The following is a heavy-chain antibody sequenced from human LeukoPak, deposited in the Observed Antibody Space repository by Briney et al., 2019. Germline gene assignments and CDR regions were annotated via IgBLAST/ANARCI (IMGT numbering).Heavy chain of an antibody. CDR1: GLTFDDYA. J-gene: IGHJ4*02. CDR2: IIWNSGSI. Sequence: GRSLTISCAASGLTFDDYAMDWVRQAPRKGLEWVSDIIWNSGSIGYADSVKGRFTISRDNAKNSLYLQMNSLRAEDMALYYCTKDGGSGSYYSPSHFDYWGQGTLVTVSS. D-gene: IGHD3-10*01. V-gene: IGHV3-9*03. CDR3: TKDGGSGSYYSPSHFDY.